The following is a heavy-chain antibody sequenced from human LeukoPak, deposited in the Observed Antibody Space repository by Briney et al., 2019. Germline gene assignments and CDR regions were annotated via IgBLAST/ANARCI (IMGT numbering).Heavy chain of an antibody. J-gene: IGHJ4*02. Sequence: SETLCLTCTVSGGSISSYYWSWIRQPPGKGLEWVGYIYYSGSTNYNPSLKSRGTMSVDTSKNQFSLKLSSVTAADTAVYYCARGAWGSGTSPHFDYWGQGTLVTVSS. CDR3: ARGAWGSGTSPHFDY. V-gene: IGHV4-59*01. CDR2: IYYSGST. CDR1: GGSISSYY. D-gene: IGHD3-10*01.